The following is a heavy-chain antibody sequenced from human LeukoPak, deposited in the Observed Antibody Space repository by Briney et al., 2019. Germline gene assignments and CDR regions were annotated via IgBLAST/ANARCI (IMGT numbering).Heavy chain of an antibody. CDR3: ARSGYSSGWSNYYYYGMDV. CDR2: ISSSGSTI. V-gene: IGHV3-48*03. D-gene: IGHD6-19*01. Sequence: GRSLRLSCAASGFTFSSYEMNWVRQAPGKGLEWVSYISSSGSTIYYADSVKGRFTISRDNAKNSLYLQMNSLRAEDTAVYYCARSGYSSGWSNYYYYGMDVWGQGTTVTVSS. CDR1: GFTFSSYE. J-gene: IGHJ6*02.